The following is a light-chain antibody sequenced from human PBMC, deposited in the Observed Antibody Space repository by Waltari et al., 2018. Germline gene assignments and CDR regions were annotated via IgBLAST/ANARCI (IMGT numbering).Light chain of an antibody. CDR2: SSD. J-gene: IGLJ3*02. CDR3: AAWDDSLDGWV. V-gene: IGLV1-44*01. CDR1: SSNIGIDP. Sequence: QSVLTQPPSASGTPGQRVTISCSGSSSNIGIDPVSGYQHLPGTPPQLLIHSSDQRPSGVPDRVSGSKSGTTASLAISGLQSEDEAAYYCAAWDDSLDGWVFGGGTKLTVL.